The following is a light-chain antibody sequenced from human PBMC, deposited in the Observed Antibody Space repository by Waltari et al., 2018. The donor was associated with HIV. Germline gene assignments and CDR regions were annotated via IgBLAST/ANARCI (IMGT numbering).Light chain of an antibody. CDR1: RTILYSSDNRNY. CDR3: QQYFRIPPT. CDR2: WAS. Sequence: DIVMTQSPDSLPVSLGEMATINCTSSRTILYSSDNRNYLAWYQQKPRQPPKLLISWASTRESGVPDRFSGSGSGTDFTLTITRLQAEDVAVYHCQQYFRIPPTFGGGTKVEIK. V-gene: IGKV4-1*01. J-gene: IGKJ4*01.